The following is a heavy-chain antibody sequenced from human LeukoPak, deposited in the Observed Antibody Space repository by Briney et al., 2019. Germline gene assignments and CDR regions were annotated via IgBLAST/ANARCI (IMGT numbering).Heavy chain of an antibody. CDR3: AREFYDSSGCDY. CDR2: ISSSGSTI. J-gene: IGHJ4*02. CDR1: GFTFSSYE. V-gene: IGHV3-48*03. Sequence: GGSLRLSCAASGFTFSSYEMNWVRQAPGKGLEWVSYISSSGSTIYYADSVKGRFTISRDNAKNSLYLQMNSLRAEDTAVYYCAREFYDSSGCDYWGQGTLVTVSS. D-gene: IGHD3-22*01.